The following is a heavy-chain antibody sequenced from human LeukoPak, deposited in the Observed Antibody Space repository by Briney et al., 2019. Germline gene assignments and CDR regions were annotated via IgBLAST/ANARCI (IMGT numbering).Heavy chain of an antibody. CDR2: IIPIFGTA. CDR3: ARVGYYYDSSGYYGMGYYYMDV. V-gene: IGHV1-69*05. Sequence: ASVKVSCKASGGTFSSYAISWVRQAPGQGLGWMGGIIPIFGTANYAQKFQGRVTITTDESTSTAYMELSSLRSEDTAVYYCARVGYYYDSSGYYGMGYYYMDVWGKGTTVTVSS. J-gene: IGHJ6*03. CDR1: GGTFSSYA. D-gene: IGHD3-22*01.